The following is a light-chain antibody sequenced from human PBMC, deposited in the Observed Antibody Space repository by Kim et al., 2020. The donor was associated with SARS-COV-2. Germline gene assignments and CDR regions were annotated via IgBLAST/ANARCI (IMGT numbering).Light chain of an antibody. J-gene: IGLJ2*01. CDR1: SSDVGGYNY. V-gene: IGLV2-8*01. Sequence: QSALTQPPSASGSPGQSVTISCTGTSSDVGGYNYVSWYQQHPGKAPKLMIYEVSKRPSGVPDRFSGSKSGNTASLTVSGLQAEDEADYYCSSYAGSKNHGVFGGGTQLTVL. CDR3: SSYAGSKNHGV. CDR2: EVS.